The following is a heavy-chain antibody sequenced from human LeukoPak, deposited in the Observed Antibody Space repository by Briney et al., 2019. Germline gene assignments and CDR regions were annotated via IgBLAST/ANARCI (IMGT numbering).Heavy chain of an antibody. CDR2: ISSSSSYI. V-gene: IGHV3-21*01. CDR1: GFTLSSYS. J-gene: IGHJ4*02. Sequence: PGGSLRLSCAASGFTLSSYSMNWVRQAPGKGLEWVSSISSSSSYIYYADSVKGRFTISRDNAKNSLYLQMNSLRAEDTAVYYCAREGVATSPFDYWGQGTLVTVSS. D-gene: IGHD5-24*01. CDR3: AREGVATSPFDY.